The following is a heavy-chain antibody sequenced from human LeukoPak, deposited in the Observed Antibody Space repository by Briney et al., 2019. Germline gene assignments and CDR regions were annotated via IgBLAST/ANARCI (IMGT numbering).Heavy chain of an antibody. V-gene: IGHV4-34*01. J-gene: IGHJ5*02. CDR2: INHSGST. Sequence: PSETLSLTCAVYGGSFSGYYWSWIRQPPGKGLEWIGEINHSGSTNYNPSLKSRVTISVDTSKNQFSLKLSPVTAADTAVYYCARTYSSSWYNWFDPWGQGTLVTVSS. D-gene: IGHD6-13*01. CDR3: ARTYSSSWYNWFDP. CDR1: GGSFSGYY.